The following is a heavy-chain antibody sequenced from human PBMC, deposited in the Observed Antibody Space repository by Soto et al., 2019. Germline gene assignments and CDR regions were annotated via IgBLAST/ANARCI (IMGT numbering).Heavy chain of an antibody. D-gene: IGHD1-26*01. Sequence: KESGPTLVKPTQTLTLTCTFSGFSLSTSGVGVGWIRQPPGKALEWLALIYWDDDKRYSPSLKSRLTITKDTSKNQVVLTMTNMDPVDTATYYCARGSYSTYYYGMDVWGQVTTVTVSS. V-gene: IGHV2-5*02. CDR3: ARGSYSTYYYGMDV. J-gene: IGHJ6*02. CDR1: GFSLSTSGVG. CDR2: IYWDDDK.